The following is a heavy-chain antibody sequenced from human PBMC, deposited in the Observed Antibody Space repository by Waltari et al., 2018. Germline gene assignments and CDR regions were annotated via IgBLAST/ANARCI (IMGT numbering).Heavy chain of an antibody. CDR3: SRDFGDYGGNFIHYGMDV. CDR2: IYHSGTT. CDR1: GVSIRNSNW. V-gene: IGHV4-4*02. Sequence: VQLQESGPGLVKPSGTLSLTCTVSGVSIRNSNWWSWVRQPPGKGLEWIGEIYHSGTTNYNPSLNSRVTISVDKSKNQFSLKLRSVTAADTAVYYCSRDFGDYGGNFIHYGMDVWGQGTTVTVSS. D-gene: IGHD4-17*01. J-gene: IGHJ6*02.